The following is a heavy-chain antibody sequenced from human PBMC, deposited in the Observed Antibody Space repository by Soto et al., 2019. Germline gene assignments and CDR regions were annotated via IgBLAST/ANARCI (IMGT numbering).Heavy chain of an antibody. CDR1: GYTFTSYG. V-gene: IGHV1-18*01. CDR2: ISAYNGNT. Sequence: QVQLVQSGAEVKKPGASVKVSCKASGYTFTSYGISWVRQAPGQGLEWMGWISAYNGNTNYAQKLQGRVTMTTDTSTRTAYMELRSLRSDDTAVYYCARDLELLWFGELSSWFDPWGQGTLVTVSS. D-gene: IGHD3-10*01. J-gene: IGHJ5*02. CDR3: ARDLELLWFGELSSWFDP.